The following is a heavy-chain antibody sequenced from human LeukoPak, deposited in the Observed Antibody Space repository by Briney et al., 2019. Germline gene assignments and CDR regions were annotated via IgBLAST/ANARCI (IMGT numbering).Heavy chain of an antibody. CDR3: ARDMGWQQFDQ. J-gene: IGHJ4*02. CDR2: IKKDGGET. CDR1: RFTFSNYW. Sequence: GGSLRLSCVASRFTFSNYWMTWVRQAPGKGLERVANIKKDGGETYYMESVKGRFTISRDNARNSLYLQMNSLTVEDTAVYYCARDMGWQQFDQWGQGTLVTVSS. V-gene: IGHV3-7*01. D-gene: IGHD5-24*01.